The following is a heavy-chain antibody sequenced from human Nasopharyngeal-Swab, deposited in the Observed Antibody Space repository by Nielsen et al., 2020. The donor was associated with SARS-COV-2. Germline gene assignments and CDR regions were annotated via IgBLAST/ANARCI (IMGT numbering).Heavy chain of an antibody. Sequence: SVKVSCKASGGTFGSYAISWVRQAPGQGLEWMGGIIPIFGTANYAQKFQGRVTITADKSTSTAYMELSSLRSEDTAVYYCARLSQQWLVDYYYYGMDVWGQGTTVTVSS. D-gene: IGHD6-19*01. J-gene: IGHJ6*02. V-gene: IGHV1-69*06. CDR2: IIPIFGTA. CDR3: ARLSQQWLVDYYYYGMDV. CDR1: GGTFGSYA.